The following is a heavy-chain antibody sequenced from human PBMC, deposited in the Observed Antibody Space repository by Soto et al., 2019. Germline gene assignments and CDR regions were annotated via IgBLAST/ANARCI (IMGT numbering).Heavy chain of an antibody. V-gene: IGHV3-7*01. J-gene: IGHJ5*02. CDR2: IKQDGSEK. CDR3: AREIAVAASPNWFDP. CDR1: GFTFSSYW. D-gene: IGHD6-19*01. Sequence: PGGSLRLSCAASGFTFSSYWMSWVRQAPGKGLEWVANIKQDGSEKYYVDSVKGRFTISRDNAKNSLYLQMNSLRAEDTAVYYCAREIAVAASPNWFDPWGQGTLVTVSS.